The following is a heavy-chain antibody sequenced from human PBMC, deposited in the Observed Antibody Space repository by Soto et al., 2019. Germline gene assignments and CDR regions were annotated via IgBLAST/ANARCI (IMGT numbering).Heavy chain of an antibody. V-gene: IGHV1-46*03. J-gene: IGHJ6*02. Sequence: QVQLVQSGAEVKKPGASVKVSCKASGYTLTTFFMHWVRQAPGQGLERMGVINPGYPAGGSTTNAQKFQGRVTMTTDTSTSTVYMELSRLRSDATAVYSCAREAIVAGATAGMDVWGQGTTVNVSS. D-gene: IGHD1-26*01. CDR2: INPGYPAGGST. CDR1: GYTLTTFF. CDR3: AREAIVAGATAGMDV.